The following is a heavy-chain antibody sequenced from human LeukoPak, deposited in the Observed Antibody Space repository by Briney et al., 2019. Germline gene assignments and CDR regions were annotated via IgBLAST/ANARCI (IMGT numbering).Heavy chain of an antibody. J-gene: IGHJ3*02. CDR2: ISGSSTDI. Sequence: GGSLRLSCAASGFTFSNYAMNWVRQAPGKGLEWVSSISGSSTDIYYADSVKGRFTISRDNAKNSLYLQMNSLRAEDTAVYYCARSDGYGLVGIWGQGTMVTVSS. CDR3: ARSDGYGLVGI. CDR1: GFTFSNYA. D-gene: IGHD3-10*01. V-gene: IGHV3-21*04.